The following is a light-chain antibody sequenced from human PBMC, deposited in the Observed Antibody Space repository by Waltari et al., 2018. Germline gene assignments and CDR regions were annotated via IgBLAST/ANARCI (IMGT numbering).Light chain of an antibody. CDR3: HCRDSNTDRLGV. V-gene: IGLV3-19*01. CDR1: SLRTYY. CDR2: GKD. J-gene: IGLJ1*01. Sequence: SSELTQDPPVSVALGQTVRITCQGESLRTYYASWYQQKPGQAPVLVFYGKDNRPSGISYRFSGSNSGNTASLTITGAQAEDEADYYCHCRDSNTDRLGVFGAGTKVTVL.